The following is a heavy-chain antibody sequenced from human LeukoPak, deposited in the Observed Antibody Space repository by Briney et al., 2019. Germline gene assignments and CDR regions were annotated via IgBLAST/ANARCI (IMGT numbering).Heavy chain of an antibody. CDR3: ARDVGKYYDILTGPLRGYFQH. J-gene: IGHJ1*01. D-gene: IGHD3-9*01. CDR1: GLRFSSYG. V-gene: IGHV3-30*03. CDR2: ISHDGSNK. Sequence: GRSLRLACEASGLRFSSYGMHWVRQAPRKGLEWVAVISHDGSNKYYAESVKGRFTISRDNSKNTLYLQMNSLRADDTAVYYCARDVGKYYDILTGPLRGYFQHWGQGTLVTVSS.